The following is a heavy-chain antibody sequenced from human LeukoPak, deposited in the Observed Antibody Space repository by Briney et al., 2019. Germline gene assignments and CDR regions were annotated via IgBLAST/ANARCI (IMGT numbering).Heavy chain of an antibody. CDR1: GYSFTSYW. Sequence: GESLKISCKGSGYSFTSYWIGWVRQMPGKGLEWMGIIYPGDSDTRYSPSFQGQVTISADKSISTAYLQWSSLKASDTAMYYCARAGNYGYYYYGMDVWGQGTTVTVSS. CDR3: ARAGNYGYYYYGMDV. J-gene: IGHJ6*02. V-gene: IGHV5-51*01. D-gene: IGHD1-7*01. CDR2: IYPGDSDT.